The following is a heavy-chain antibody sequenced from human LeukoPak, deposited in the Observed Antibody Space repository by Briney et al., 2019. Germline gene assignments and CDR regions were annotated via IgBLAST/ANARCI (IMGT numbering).Heavy chain of an antibody. J-gene: IGHJ4*02. V-gene: IGHV3-21*01. CDR2: ISSSSSYI. D-gene: IGHD1-26*01. CDR3: ARKSGSYSNDY. Sequence: GGSLSLSCAASGFTFSSYSMNWVRQAPGKGLEWVSSISSSSSYIYYADSVKGRFTISRDNAKNSLYLQMNSLRAEDTAVYYCARKSGSYSNDYWGQGTLVTVSS. CDR1: GFTFSSYS.